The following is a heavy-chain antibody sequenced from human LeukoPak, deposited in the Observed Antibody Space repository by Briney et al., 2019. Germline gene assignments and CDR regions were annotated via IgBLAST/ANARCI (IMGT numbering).Heavy chain of an antibody. Sequence: ASVKVSCKASGYSFTTYYIHWVRQAPGQGLEWMGVINPSGGSTSFAQKFQARLTMTRDTSTSTVYMELSGLSSEDTAVYYCAREVVVVPSAMGFDPWGQGTLVTVSS. D-gene: IGHD2-2*01. CDR2: INPSGGST. CDR3: AREVVVVPSAMGFDP. CDR1: GYSFTTYY. V-gene: IGHV1-46*01. J-gene: IGHJ5*02.